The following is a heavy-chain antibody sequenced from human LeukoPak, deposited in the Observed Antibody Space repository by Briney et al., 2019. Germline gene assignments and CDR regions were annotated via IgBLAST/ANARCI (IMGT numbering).Heavy chain of an antibody. CDR1: GFTFSSYW. CDR3: ARDRYCSGGSCYSGVRAFDI. V-gene: IGHV3-7*01. Sequence: GGSLRLSSAASGFTFSSYWMNWVRQAPGKGLEWVAKIQQDGSEKYYVDSVKGRFTISRDNAKNSLYLQMNSLRAEDTAVYYCARDRYCSGGSCYSGVRAFDIWGQGTMVTVSS. D-gene: IGHD2-15*01. J-gene: IGHJ3*02. CDR2: IQQDGSEK.